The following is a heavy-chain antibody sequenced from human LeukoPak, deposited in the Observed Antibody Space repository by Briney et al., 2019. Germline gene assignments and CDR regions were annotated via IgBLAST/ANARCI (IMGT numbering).Heavy chain of an antibody. CDR3: ARDPDYDFWSGYTYFDY. D-gene: IGHD3-3*01. Sequence: GGSLRLSCAASGFSFSSYGMHWIRQAPGKGLEWVAFISYDGSKKDYADSVKGRFTISRDNAKNSLYLQMNSLRAEDTAVYYCARDPDYDFWSGYTYFDYWGQGTLVTVSS. J-gene: IGHJ4*02. CDR2: ISYDGSKK. V-gene: IGHV3-30*03. CDR1: GFSFSSYG.